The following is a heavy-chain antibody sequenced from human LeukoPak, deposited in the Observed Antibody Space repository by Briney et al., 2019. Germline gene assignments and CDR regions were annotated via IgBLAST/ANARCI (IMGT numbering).Heavy chain of an antibody. CDR2: IYHSGST. D-gene: IGHD6-6*01. J-gene: IGHJ4*02. V-gene: IGHV4-30-2*01. Sequence: PSQTLSLTCAVSGGSISSGGYSWSWIRQPPGKGLEWIGYIYHSGSTYYNPSLKSRVTISVDRSKNQFSLKLSSVTAADTAVYYCARAYSSSPLFDYWGQGTLVTVSS. CDR3: ARAYSSSPLFDY. CDR1: GGSISSGGYS.